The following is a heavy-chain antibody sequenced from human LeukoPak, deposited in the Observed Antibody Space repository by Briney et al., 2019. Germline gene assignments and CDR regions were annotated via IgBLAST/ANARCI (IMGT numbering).Heavy chain of an antibody. V-gene: IGHV3-23*01. J-gene: IGHJ4*02. Sequence: PGGSLRLSCAASGFTFSSYAMSWVRQAPGKGLEWVSAISGSGGSTYYADSVKGRFTISRDNSKNTLYLQMSGLRAEDTAVYYCAKLGYCTNGICYTIDYWGQGTLVTVSS. CDR2: ISGSGGST. CDR1: GFTFSSYA. CDR3: AKLGYCTNGICYTIDY. D-gene: IGHD2-8*01.